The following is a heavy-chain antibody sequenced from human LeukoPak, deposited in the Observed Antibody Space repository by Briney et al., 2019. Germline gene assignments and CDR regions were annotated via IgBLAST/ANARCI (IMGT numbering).Heavy chain of an antibody. CDR3: ARVPYYYDSSGYYFGFDP. CDR2: IYYSGST. CDR1: GGSISSYY. V-gene: IGHV4-59*01. J-gene: IGHJ5*02. D-gene: IGHD3-22*01. Sequence: SETLSLTCTVSGGSISSYYWSWIRQPPGKGLEWIGYIYYSGSTNYNPSLKSRVTISVDTSKNQFSLKLSSVTAADTAVYYCARVPYYYDSSGYYFGFDPWGQGTLVTVSS.